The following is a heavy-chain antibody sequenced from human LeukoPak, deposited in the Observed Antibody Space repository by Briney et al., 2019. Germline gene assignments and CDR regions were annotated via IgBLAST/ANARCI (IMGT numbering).Heavy chain of an antibody. Sequence: PGGSLRLSCAASGFTFSSYSMNWVRQAPGKGLEWVSSISSSSSYIYYADSVKGQFTISRDNAKNSLYLQMNSLRAEDTAVYYCARDVERYSWAAFDIWGQGTMVTVSS. V-gene: IGHV3-21*01. D-gene: IGHD3-9*01. CDR3: ARDVERYSWAAFDI. CDR2: ISSSSSYI. CDR1: GFTFSSYS. J-gene: IGHJ3*02.